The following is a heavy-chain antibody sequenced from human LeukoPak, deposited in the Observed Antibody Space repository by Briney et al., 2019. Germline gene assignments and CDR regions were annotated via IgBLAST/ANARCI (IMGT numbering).Heavy chain of an antibody. V-gene: IGHV4-59*01. J-gene: IGHJ4*02. Sequence: NPSETLSLTCTVSGGSISSYYWSWIRQPPGKGLEWIGYIYYSGSTNYNPSLKSRVTLSVDTSRNQFSLSLRSMTAADTAVYYCARTEPSGTTSHWGQGTLVTVSS. CDR3: ARTEPSGTTSH. D-gene: IGHD1-1*01. CDR2: IYYSGST. CDR1: GGSISSYY.